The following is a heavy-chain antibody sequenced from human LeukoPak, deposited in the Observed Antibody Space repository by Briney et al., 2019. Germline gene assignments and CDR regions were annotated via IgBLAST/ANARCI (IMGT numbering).Heavy chain of an antibody. Sequence: ASVNVSCKASGYTLTGYYMHWVRQAPGRGLEWMGIINPNDGSTNYAQRFQGRVTMTRDRSTSTVYMELSSLRSEDTAVYYYARGTQIDSSVYYAGHFDYWGQGTLVTVSS. V-gene: IGHV1-46*01. J-gene: IGHJ4*02. CDR1: GYTLTGYY. CDR2: INPNDGST. CDR3: ARGTQIDSSVYYAGHFDY. D-gene: IGHD3-22*01.